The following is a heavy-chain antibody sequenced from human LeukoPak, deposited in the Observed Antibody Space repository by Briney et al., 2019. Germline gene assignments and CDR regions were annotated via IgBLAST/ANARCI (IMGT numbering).Heavy chain of an antibody. D-gene: IGHD1-26*01. CDR3: AKRVGATGFDY. V-gene: IGHV3-21*04. CDR1: GFIFSTYS. CDR2: ISSSSSYI. Sequence: GGSLRLSCAASGFIFSTYSMNWVRQAPGKGLEWVSSISSSSSYIYYADSVKGRFTISRDNAKNTLYLQMNGLRADDTAVYYCAKRVGATGFDYWGQGALVTVSS. J-gene: IGHJ4*02.